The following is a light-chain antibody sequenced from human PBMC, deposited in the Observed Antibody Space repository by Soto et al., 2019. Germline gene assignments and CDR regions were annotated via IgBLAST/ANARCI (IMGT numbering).Light chain of an antibody. Sequence: EIVMKQSPATLSVSPGERSTLSCRASQSVNIHLAWYQQKPGQAPRLLIYGASARATGIPAKFSGSGSGTECTLTISSLQSEDVAVYYCQQYNNWTRTFGQGTKVDIK. V-gene: IGKV3D-15*01. CDR2: GAS. CDR1: QSVNIH. CDR3: QQYNNWTRT. J-gene: IGKJ1*01.